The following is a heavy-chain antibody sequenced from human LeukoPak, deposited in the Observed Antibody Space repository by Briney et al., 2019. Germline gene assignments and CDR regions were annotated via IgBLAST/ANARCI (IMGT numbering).Heavy chain of an antibody. CDR1: GGSISSSSYY. J-gene: IGHJ6*02. CDR3: AREDKLSRLQLDYGGPMGSYYYYGMDV. CDR2: IYYSGST. Sequence: SETLSLTCTVSGGSISSSSYYWGWIRQPPGKGLEWIGSIYYSGSTYYNPSLKSRVTISVDTSKNQFSLKLSSVTAADTAVYYCAREDKLSRLQLDYGGPMGSYYYYGMDVWGQGTTVTVSS. D-gene: IGHD4-17*01. V-gene: IGHV4-39*02.